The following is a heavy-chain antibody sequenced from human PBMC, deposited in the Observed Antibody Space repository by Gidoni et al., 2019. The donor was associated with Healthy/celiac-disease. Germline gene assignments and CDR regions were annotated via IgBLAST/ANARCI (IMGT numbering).Heavy chain of an antibody. V-gene: IGHV1-58*01. Sequence: QMQLVQSGPEVKKPGTSVTVSCKASGFTFTSSAVQWVRQARGQRLEWIGWIVVGSGNTNYAQKFQERVTITRDMSTSTAYMELSSLRSEDTAVYYCAADSGYCSSTSCYRDYYYGMDVWGQGTTVTVSS. D-gene: IGHD2-2*02. CDR2: IVVGSGNT. CDR3: AADSGYCSSTSCYRDYYYGMDV. CDR1: GFTFTSSA. J-gene: IGHJ6*02.